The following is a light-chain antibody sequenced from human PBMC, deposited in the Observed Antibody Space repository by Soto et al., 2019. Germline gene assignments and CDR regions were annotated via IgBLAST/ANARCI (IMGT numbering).Light chain of an antibody. CDR3: ETWDSNTHVV. J-gene: IGLJ2*01. Sequence: QLVLTQSSSASASLGSSVKLTCTLSRGHSSYIIAWHQQQPGKAPRFLMKLEGRGSYNKGSGVPDRFSGSSSGADRHLSISNIQFEDEAHYSCETWDSNTHVVFGGGTKVTVL. V-gene: IGLV4-60*02. CDR1: RGHSSYI. CDR2: LEGRGSY.